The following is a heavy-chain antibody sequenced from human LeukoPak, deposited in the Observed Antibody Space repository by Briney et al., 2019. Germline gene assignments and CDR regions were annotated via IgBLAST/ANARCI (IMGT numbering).Heavy chain of an antibody. Sequence: SETLSLTCTVSGGSISSYYWSWIRQPPGKGLEWIGYIYYSGSTNYNPSLKSRVTISVDTSKNQFSLKLSSVTAADTAVYHCAKGLPSCGGDCYDYWGQGILVTVSS. V-gene: IGHV4-59*08. D-gene: IGHD2-21*01. CDR3: AKGLPSCGGDCYDY. CDR1: GGSISSYY. CDR2: IYYSGST. J-gene: IGHJ4*02.